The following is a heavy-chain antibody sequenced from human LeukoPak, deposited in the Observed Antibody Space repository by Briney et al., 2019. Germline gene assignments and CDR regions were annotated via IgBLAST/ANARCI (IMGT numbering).Heavy chain of an antibody. Sequence: SETLSLTCSVSGGSVSVGTYYWSWNRQPPGKGLECIGYIWNSGSTKYNPSLKSRVTISVDTSKNQFSLKLSSVTAADTAVYYSAREAAYYNSGSRPIDSWGQRTLVTVSS. CDR2: IWNSGST. CDR3: AREAAYYNSGSRPIDS. V-gene: IGHV4-61*01. D-gene: IGHD3-10*01. CDR1: GGSVSVGTYY. J-gene: IGHJ4*02.